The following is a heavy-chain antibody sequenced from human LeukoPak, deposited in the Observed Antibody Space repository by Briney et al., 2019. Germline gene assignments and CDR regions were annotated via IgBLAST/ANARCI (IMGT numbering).Heavy chain of an antibody. V-gene: IGHV3-23*01. J-gene: IGHJ6*03. D-gene: IGHD1-14*01. Sequence: GGSLRLSCAASGFTFSSYAMSWVRQAPGKGLEWVSAISGSGGSTYYADSVKGRFTISRDNSKNTLYLQMNSLRAEDTPVYYCAKTRGTITDYYYYYMDVWGKGTTVTVSS. CDR1: GFTFSSYA. CDR3: AKTRGTITDYYYYYMDV. CDR2: ISGSGGST.